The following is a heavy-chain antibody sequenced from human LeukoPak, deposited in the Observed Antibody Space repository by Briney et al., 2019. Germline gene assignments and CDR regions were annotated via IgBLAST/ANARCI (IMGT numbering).Heavy chain of an antibody. V-gene: IGHV4-59*01. J-gene: IGHJ6*03. Sequence: SETLSLTCTVSGGSISSYYWSWIRRPPGKGLEWIGYIYYSGSTNYNPSLKSRVTISVDTSKNQFSLKLSSVTAADTAVYYCARARYCSGGSCYYYYYMDVWGKGTTVTVSS. D-gene: IGHD2-15*01. CDR2: IYYSGST. CDR1: GGSISSYY. CDR3: ARARYCSGGSCYYYYYMDV.